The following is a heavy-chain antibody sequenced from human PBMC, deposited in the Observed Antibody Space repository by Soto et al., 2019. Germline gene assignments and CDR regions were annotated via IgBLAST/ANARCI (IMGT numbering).Heavy chain of an antibody. J-gene: IGHJ4*02. Sequence: NPSETLSLTCTVSGGSISSGGYYWSWIRQHPGKGLEWIGYIYYSGSTYYNPSLKSRVTISVDTSKNQFSLKLSSVTAADTAVYYCARWDMDYYGSGPGYWGQGTLVTVSS. CDR2: IYYSGST. V-gene: IGHV4-31*03. D-gene: IGHD3-10*01. CDR3: ARWDMDYYGSGPGY. CDR1: GGSISSGGYY.